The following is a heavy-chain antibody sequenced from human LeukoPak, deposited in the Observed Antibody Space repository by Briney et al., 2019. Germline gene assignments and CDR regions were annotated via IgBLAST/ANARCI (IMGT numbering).Heavy chain of an antibody. D-gene: IGHD2-15*01. V-gene: IGHV4-39*01. Sequence: PSETLSLTCTVSGGSISSSSYYWGWIRQPPGKGLEWIGSIYYSETTNYNPSLKSRVTISVDTSKSQFSLKLRSVTAADRAVYYCARHWSGWDVVAGGTAFDIWGQGTMVTVSS. CDR3: ARHWSGWDVVAGGTAFDI. CDR1: GGSISSSSYY. CDR2: IYYSETT. J-gene: IGHJ3*02.